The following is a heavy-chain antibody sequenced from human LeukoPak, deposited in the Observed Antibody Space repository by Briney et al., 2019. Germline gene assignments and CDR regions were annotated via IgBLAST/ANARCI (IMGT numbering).Heavy chain of an antibody. J-gene: IGHJ5*02. D-gene: IGHD6-19*01. CDR3: ARRSADGWFDP. CDR2: INPSGGST. Sequence: ASVKVSCKASGYTFTSYYMHWVRQAPGQGLEWMGIINPSGGSTTYAEKFQGRVTMTRDTSTSTVYMELSSLRSDDTAVYYCARRSADGWFDPWGQGTLVTVSS. V-gene: IGHV1-46*01. CDR1: GYTFTSYY.